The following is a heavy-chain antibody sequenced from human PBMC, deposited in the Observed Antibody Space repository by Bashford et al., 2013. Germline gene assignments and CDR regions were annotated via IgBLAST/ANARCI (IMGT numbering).Heavy chain of an antibody. CDR1: GFTFSSYA. Sequence: GGSLRLSCAASGFTFSSYAMHWVRQAPGKGLEWVAVISYDGSNKYYADSVKGRFTISRDNSKNTLYLQMNSLRAEDTAVYYCARVRCGGDCHDAFDIWGQGTMVTVSS. D-gene: IGHD2-21*02. CDR2: ISYDGSNK. CDR3: ARVRCGGDCHDAFDI. J-gene: IGHJ3*02. V-gene: IGHV3-30-3*01.